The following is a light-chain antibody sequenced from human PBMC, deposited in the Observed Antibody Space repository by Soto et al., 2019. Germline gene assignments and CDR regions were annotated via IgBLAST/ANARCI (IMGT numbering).Light chain of an antibody. CDR3: GTWDSSLTSVV. Sequence: QSVLTQSPSVSGAPGQRVTISCTGSTSNIGAGYDVHWYQQLPGAAPRLLISSHNNRPSGVPDRFFGSKSGTSASLTIIGLQAEDEGDYYCGTWDSSLTSVVFGGGTQLTVL. CDR2: SHN. CDR1: TSNIGAGYD. J-gene: IGLJ2*01. V-gene: IGLV1-40*01.